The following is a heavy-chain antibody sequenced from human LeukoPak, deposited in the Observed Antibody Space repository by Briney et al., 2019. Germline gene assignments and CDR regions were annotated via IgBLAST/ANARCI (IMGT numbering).Heavy chain of an antibody. Sequence: SETLSLTCTVSGGSISSSSYYWGWIRQPPGKGLEWIGYIYYSGSTNYNPSLKSRVTISVDTSKNQFSLKLSSVTAAETAVYYCARETSRVVPEFIIWGQGTLVTVSS. D-gene: IGHD3-10*01. J-gene: IGHJ4*02. V-gene: IGHV4-61*01. CDR1: GGSISSSSYY. CDR3: ARETSRVVPEFII. CDR2: IYYSGST.